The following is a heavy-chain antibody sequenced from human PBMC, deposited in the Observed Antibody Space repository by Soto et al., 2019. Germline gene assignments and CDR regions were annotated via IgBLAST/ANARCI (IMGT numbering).Heavy chain of an antibody. Sequence: GGSLRLSCAASGFTFSSYGMHWVRQAPGKGLEWVAVISYDGSNKYYADSVKGRFTISRDNSKNTLYLQMNSLRAEDTAVYYCAKDLETPSHYYYYGMDVWGQGTTVTVSS. D-gene: IGHD2-15*01. CDR1: GFTFSSYG. J-gene: IGHJ6*02. CDR2: ISYDGSNK. V-gene: IGHV3-30*18. CDR3: AKDLETPSHYYYYGMDV.